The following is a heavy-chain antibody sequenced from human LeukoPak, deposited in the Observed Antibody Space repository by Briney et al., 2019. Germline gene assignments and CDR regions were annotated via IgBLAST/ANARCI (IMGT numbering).Heavy chain of an antibody. J-gene: IGHJ4*02. CDR2: ISSSSSYI. CDR1: GFTFSSYS. Sequence: PGGSLRLSCAASGFTFSSYSMNWVRQAPGKGLEWVSSISSSSSYIYYADSVKSRFTISRDNAKNSLYLQMNSLRAEDTAVYYCASSGRAAGDYWGQGTLVTVSS. CDR3: ASSGRAAGDY. V-gene: IGHV3-21*01. D-gene: IGHD6-13*01.